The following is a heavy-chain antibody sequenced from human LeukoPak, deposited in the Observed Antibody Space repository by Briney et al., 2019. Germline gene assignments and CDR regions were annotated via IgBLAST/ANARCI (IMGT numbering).Heavy chain of an antibody. CDR1: GYTFTNYY. Sequence: ASVKVSCKTSGYTFTNYYVHWVRQAPGQGLEWMGYIIPDSGGADYDRRFQGRVTMTRDKSISTVYMELSSLRSDDTAVYYCSTEDKYCSGANCGKYWGQGTLVTVSS. J-gene: IGHJ4*02. CDR3: STEDKYCSGANCGKY. CDR2: IIPDSGGA. V-gene: IGHV1-2*02. D-gene: IGHD2-15*01.